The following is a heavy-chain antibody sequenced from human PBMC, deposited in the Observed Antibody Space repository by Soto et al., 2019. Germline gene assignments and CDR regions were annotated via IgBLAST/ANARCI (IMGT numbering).Heavy chain of an antibody. CDR2: INAGNGNT. Sequence: GASVKVSCKASGYTFTNYAMDWVRQAPGQRLEWMGWINAGNGNTKYSQNFQGRVTITRDTSASTAYVELSSLRFEDTAVYYCARGKGYNWNHGWFDPRGQGTLVTVSS. D-gene: IGHD1-20*01. V-gene: IGHV1-3*01. J-gene: IGHJ5*02. CDR3: ARGKGYNWNHGWFDP. CDR1: GYTFTNYA.